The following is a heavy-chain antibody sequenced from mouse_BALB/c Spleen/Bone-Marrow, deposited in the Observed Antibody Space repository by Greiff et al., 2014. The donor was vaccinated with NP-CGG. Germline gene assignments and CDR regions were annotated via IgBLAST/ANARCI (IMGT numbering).Heavy chain of an antibody. J-gene: IGHJ1*01. CDR3: ARVYGWYFDV. Sequence: EVHLVESGGGLVQPGGSLKLSCVASGFTFSSYGMSWVRQTPDKRLELVATINNNGGSTYYPDSVKGQFTISRDNAKNTLYLQMSSLESEDTAMYYCARVYGWYFDVWGAGTTVTVSS. V-gene: IGHV5-6-3*01. CDR2: INNNGGST. D-gene: IGHD1-1*01. CDR1: GFTFSSYG.